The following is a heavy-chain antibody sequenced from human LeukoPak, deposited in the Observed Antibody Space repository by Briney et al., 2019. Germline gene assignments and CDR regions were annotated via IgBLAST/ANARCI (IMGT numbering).Heavy chain of an antibody. Sequence: PGGSLRLPCAGSGVTFSGTWMHWVRQAPHKGLGWVSLISVDGGTKTYADPVKGGFTISRGNAKKTLFLQMTSLRAEDTAVYYCATASHNNSSGYYWGQGTLVTVSS. J-gene: IGHJ4*02. CDR2: ISVDGGTK. D-gene: IGHD6-6*01. CDR3: ATASHNNSSGYY. CDR1: GVTFSGTW. V-gene: IGHV3-74*01.